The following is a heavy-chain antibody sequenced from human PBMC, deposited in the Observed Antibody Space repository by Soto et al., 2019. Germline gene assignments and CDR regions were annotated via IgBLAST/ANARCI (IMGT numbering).Heavy chain of an antibody. CDR2: ISSSGSTI. Sequence: GGSLRLSCAASGFTFSSYSMNWVRQAPGKGLEWVSDISSSGSTIYYADSVKGRFTISRDNSKNTLYLQMNSLRAEDTAVYYCAKEYCSSTSCSTYLRYYYYYMDVWGKGTTVTVSS. CDR1: GFTFSSYS. J-gene: IGHJ6*03. V-gene: IGHV3-48*01. CDR3: AKEYCSSTSCSTYLRYYYYYMDV. D-gene: IGHD2-2*02.